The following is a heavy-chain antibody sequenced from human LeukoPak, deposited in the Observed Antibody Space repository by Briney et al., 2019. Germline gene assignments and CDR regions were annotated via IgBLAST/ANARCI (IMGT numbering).Heavy chain of an antibody. V-gene: IGHV1-18*04. D-gene: IGHD6-6*01. Sequence: GASVKVSCKASGYTFTGYYMHWVRQAPGQGLEWMGWISAYNGNTNYAQKLQGRVTMTTDTSTSTAYMELRSLRSDDTAVYYCARSYGQLVDYWGQGTLVTVSS. CDR2: ISAYNGNT. CDR3: ARSYGQLVDY. CDR1: GYTFTGYY. J-gene: IGHJ4*02.